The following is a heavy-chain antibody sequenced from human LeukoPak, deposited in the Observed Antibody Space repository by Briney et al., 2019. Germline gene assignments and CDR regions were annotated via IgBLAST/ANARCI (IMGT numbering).Heavy chain of an antibody. CDR1: GIIVSNYY. D-gene: IGHD3-22*01. CDR3: ARINFYDSSGFYRDY. Sequence: PGGSLRLSCAASGIIVSNYYMSWVRQAPGKGLEWVSVIYSGGKTYYADSVKGRFTISRDDSKNTLYLQMNSLRAEDTALYYCARINFYDSSGFYRDYWGQGTLVTVSS. V-gene: IGHV3-53*01. J-gene: IGHJ4*02. CDR2: IYSGGKT.